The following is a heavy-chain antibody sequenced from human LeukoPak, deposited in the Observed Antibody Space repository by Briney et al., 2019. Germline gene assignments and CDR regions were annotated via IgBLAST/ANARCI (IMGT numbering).Heavy chain of an antibody. V-gene: IGHV1-3*01. CDR3: ARMGITNNYYGMDV. CDR2: INAGNGNT. CDR1: GYTFTSYA. J-gene: IGHJ6*02. Sequence: ASVKVSCKASGYTFTSYAMHWVRQAPGQRLEWMGWINAGNGNTKYSQKFQGRVTITRDTSTSTAYMELSSLRSEDTAVYYCARMGITNNYYGMDVWGQGTTVTVSS. D-gene: IGHD4/OR15-4a*01.